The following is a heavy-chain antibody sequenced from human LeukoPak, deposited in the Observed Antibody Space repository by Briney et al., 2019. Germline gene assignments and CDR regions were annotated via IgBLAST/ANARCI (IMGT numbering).Heavy chain of an antibody. CDR3: ARDDSNGNAESYWFDP. CDR1: GYTFSGYY. Sequence: ASVKVSCKASGYTFSGYYMHWVRQAPGQGLEWMGWINPNSGGTNYAQKFQGRVTMTRDTSISTAYMELSRLRSDDTAVYYCARDDSNGNAESYWFDPWGQGTLVTVSS. J-gene: IGHJ5*02. D-gene: IGHD1-20*01. CDR2: INPNSGGT. V-gene: IGHV1-2*02.